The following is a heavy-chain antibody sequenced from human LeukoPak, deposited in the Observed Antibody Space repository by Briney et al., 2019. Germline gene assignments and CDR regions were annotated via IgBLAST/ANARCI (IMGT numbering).Heavy chain of an antibody. J-gene: IGHJ4*02. V-gene: IGHV4-59*08. CDR2: IYSSGST. CDR1: GGSISNYF. Sequence: SETLSLTCSVSGGSISNYFWTWIRQPPGKGLEWIGYIYSSGSTYSNPSLKSRVTISVDTSKNRFSLKLSTVTAADTAVYYCARRPTGDSKFDYWGQGTLVTVSS. CDR3: ARRPTGDSKFDY. D-gene: IGHD7-27*01.